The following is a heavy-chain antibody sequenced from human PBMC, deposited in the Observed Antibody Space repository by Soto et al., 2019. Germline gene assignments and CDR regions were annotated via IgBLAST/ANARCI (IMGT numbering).Heavy chain of an antibody. CDR3: ARDLWAWADGVGATTSY. J-gene: IGHJ4*02. CDR2: ISYDGSNK. Sequence: MQLVESGGGLVQPGGSLRLSCAGSGLTFRNDWLSWVRQAPGKGLEWVAVISYDGSNKYYADSVKGRFTISRDNSKNTLYLQMNSLRAEDTAVYYCARDLWAWADGVGATTSYWGQGTLVTVSS. CDR1: GLTFRNDW. D-gene: IGHD1-26*01. V-gene: IGHV3-30-3*01.